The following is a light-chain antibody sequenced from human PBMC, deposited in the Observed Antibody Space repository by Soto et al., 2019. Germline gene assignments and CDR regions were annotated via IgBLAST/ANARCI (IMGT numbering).Light chain of an antibody. V-gene: IGKV1-5*01. CDR3: QQYSNYSPWT. CDR1: QTISNW. Sequence: IQMTQSPSTLSASVGDRVTITCRASQTISNWLAWYQQKPGKAPKLLIYDASSLQSGVPSRFSGSGSGTDFPLTISSLQPDDFATYYCQQYSNYSPWTFGQGTKVEIK. CDR2: DAS. J-gene: IGKJ1*01.